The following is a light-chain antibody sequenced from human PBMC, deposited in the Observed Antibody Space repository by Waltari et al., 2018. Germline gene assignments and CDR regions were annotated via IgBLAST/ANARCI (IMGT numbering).Light chain of an antibody. CDR3: QQYNSYSWT. J-gene: IGKJ1*01. V-gene: IGKV1-5*03. CDR1: QSLNDW. CDR2: KVS. Sequence: DIQMTQSPSTLSAYVGDRLTLTCRASQSLNDWLDWYQQKPGKAPKVLIYKVSNLESGVPSRFSGSGSGTEFTLTISGLQPDDFATYYCQQYNSYSWTFGQGTRVEVK.